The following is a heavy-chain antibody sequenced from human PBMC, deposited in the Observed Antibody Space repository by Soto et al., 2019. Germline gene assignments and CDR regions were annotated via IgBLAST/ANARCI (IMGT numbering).Heavy chain of an antibody. CDR1: EGTFSSYA. V-gene: IGHV1-69*01. Sequence: QVQLVQSGAEVKKPGSSVKVSCKASEGTFSSYAISWVRQAPGQGLEWMGGIIPIFGTANYAQKFQGRVTITADESTSTAYMELSSLRSEDTAVYYCAREKSRIFEEYYFDYWGQGTLVTVSS. CDR2: IIPIFGTA. D-gene: IGHD3-3*01. J-gene: IGHJ4*02. CDR3: AREKSRIFEEYYFDY.